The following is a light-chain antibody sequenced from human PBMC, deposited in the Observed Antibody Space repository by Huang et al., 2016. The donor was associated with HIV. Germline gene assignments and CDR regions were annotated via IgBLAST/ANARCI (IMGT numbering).Light chain of an antibody. Sequence: EIVLTQSPATLSLSPGERATLSCRAIQSVSSYLGWYQQNPGQAPRLLIYDASNRATGIPARFSGSGSGTDFTLTISSLEPEDFAVYYCQHRSNWPLTFGGGTKVEIK. V-gene: IGKV3-11*01. CDR3: QHRSNWPLT. CDR2: DAS. CDR1: QSVSSY. J-gene: IGKJ4*01.